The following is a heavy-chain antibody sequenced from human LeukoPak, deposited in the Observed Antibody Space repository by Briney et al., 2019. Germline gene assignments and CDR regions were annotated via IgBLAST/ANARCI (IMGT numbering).Heavy chain of an antibody. CDR1: GYTFTSYG. CDR3: ARAPRGPYDFWSGYPLFDY. V-gene: IGHV1-18*01. D-gene: IGHD3-3*01. Sequence: ASVKVSCKASGYTFTSYGISWVRQAPGQGLEWMGWISAYNGNTNYAQKLQGRVTMTTDTSTSTAYMELRSLRSDDTAVYYCARAPRGPYDFWSGYPLFDYWGQGTLVTVPS. CDR2: ISAYNGNT. J-gene: IGHJ4*02.